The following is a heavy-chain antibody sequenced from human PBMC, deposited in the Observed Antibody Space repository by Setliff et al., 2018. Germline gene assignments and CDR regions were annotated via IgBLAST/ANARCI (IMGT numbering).Heavy chain of an antibody. V-gene: IGHV4-59*04. CDR2: IYSSGST. Sequence: SETLSLTCTVSGASISSDYWNWIRQPPGKGLEWIGTIYSSGSTYYNPSLKSRVTISVDTSQNQFSLKLSSVTAADTAAYYCASHPRVTIFGVVAFDYWGQGILVTVSS. J-gene: IGHJ4*02. CDR1: GASISSDY. CDR3: ASHPRVTIFGVVAFDY. D-gene: IGHD3-3*01.